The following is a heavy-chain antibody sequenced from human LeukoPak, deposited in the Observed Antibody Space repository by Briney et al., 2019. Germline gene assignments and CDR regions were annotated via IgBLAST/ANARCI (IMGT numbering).Heavy chain of an antibody. D-gene: IGHD1-26*01. J-gene: IGHJ4*02. CDR2: FSSNGGST. V-gene: IGHV3-64*01. CDR3: AREGATTAFDY. Sequence: HPGGSLRLSCAASGLTFSSYAMHWVRQAPGKGLEHVSGFSSNGGSTYYANSVKGRFTISRDNSKNTLYLQMGSLRAEDTAVYYCAREGATTAFDYWGQGTLVTVSS. CDR1: GLTFSSYA.